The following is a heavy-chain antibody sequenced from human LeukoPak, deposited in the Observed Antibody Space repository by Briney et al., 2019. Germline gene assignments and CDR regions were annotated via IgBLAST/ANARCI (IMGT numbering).Heavy chain of an antibody. D-gene: IGHD2-2*01. CDR1: GGSFSGYY. CDR3: ARNVGYCSSTSCPSS. Sequence: SETLSLTCAVYGGSFSGYYWSWIRQPPGKGLEWIGEINHSGSTNYNPSLKSRVTISVDTSKNQFYLKLSSVTAADTALYYCARNVGYCSSTSCPSSWGQGTLVTVSS. J-gene: IGHJ5*02. CDR2: INHSGST. V-gene: IGHV4-34*01.